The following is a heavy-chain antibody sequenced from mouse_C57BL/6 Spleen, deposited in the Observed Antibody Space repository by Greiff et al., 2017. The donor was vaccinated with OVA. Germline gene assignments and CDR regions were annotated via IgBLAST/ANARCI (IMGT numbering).Heavy chain of an antibody. D-gene: IGHD1-1*01. CDR2: INPNHGGT. Sequence: EVQLQQSGPELVKPGASVKIPCKASGYTFTDYNMDWVKQSHGKSLEWIGDINPNHGGTIYNQKFKGKATLTVDKYSSTAYMELRSLTSEDTAVYYCARPYYYGSSYWGAMDYGGQGTSVTVSS. V-gene: IGHV1-18*01. J-gene: IGHJ4*01. CDR3: ARPYYYGSSYWGAMDY. CDR1: GYTFTDYN.